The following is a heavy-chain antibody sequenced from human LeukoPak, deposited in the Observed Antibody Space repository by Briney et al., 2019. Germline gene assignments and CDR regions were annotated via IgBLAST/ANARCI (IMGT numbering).Heavy chain of an antibody. CDR2: IWYDGSNK. Sequence: GGSLRLSCAASGFTFSSYGMHWVRQAPGKGLEWVTVIWYDGSNKYYADSVKGRFTISRDNSKNTLYLQMNSLRAEDTAVYYCAREGPGYSYGSSGYWGQGTLVTVSS. CDR1: GFTFSSYG. V-gene: IGHV3-33*01. J-gene: IGHJ4*02. CDR3: AREGPGYSYGSSGY. D-gene: IGHD5-18*01.